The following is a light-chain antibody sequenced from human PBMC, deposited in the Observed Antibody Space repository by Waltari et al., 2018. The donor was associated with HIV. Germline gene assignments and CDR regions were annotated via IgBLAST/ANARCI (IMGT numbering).Light chain of an antibody. V-gene: IGLV2-23*02. CDR1: SSDIGSFNY. J-gene: IGLJ3*02. CDR2: EVS. Sequence: QSALTQPASVSGSPGQSITISCTGTSSDIGSFNYVSWYQQYPGKAPKVMIYEVSKRPSGVSSLFSGSKSGNTASLTISGLQAEDEADYYCCSYAGNSARVFGGGTKLTVL. CDR3: CSYAGNSARV.